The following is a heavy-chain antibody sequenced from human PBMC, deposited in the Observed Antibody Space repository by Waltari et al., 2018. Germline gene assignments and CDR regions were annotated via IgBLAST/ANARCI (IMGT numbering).Heavy chain of an antibody. J-gene: IGHJ2*01. CDR2: IYYSGST. D-gene: IGHD6-13*01. CDR1: GGSISSSSYY. Sequence: QLQLQESGPGLVKPSETLSLTCTVSGGSISSSSYYWGWIRQPPGKGLEWIGSIYYSGSTYYNPSLKSRVTISVDTSKNQFSLKLSSVTAADTAVYYCALKQEQQLVLGSYWYFDLWGRGTLVTVSS. V-gene: IGHV4-39*01. CDR3: ALKQEQQLVLGSYWYFDL.